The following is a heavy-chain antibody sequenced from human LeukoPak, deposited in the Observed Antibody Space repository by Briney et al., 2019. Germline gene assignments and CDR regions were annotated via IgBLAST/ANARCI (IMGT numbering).Heavy chain of an antibody. Sequence: PGGSLRLSCAASGFTFSDFQMSWLRQAPGKGLEWVSYITNSGRSMYYGESVRGRFTISRDNAKNSLFLHMNSLRAEDTAVYFCARERSGSYFTFDFWGQGTVVTVSS. J-gene: IGHJ3*01. V-gene: IGHV3-11*01. D-gene: IGHD1-26*01. CDR3: ARERSGSYFTFDF. CDR1: GFTFSDFQ. CDR2: ITNSGRSM.